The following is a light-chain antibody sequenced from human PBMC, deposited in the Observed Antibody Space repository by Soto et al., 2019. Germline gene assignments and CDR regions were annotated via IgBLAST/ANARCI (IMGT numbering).Light chain of an antibody. CDR3: QERGRWPRAT. Sequence: EMVLTQSPATLSLSPGESATLSCRASQNAGLNFAWYQQKSGQPPRLLIHTASSRATGIPARFSGSGSRTDFTLIICSLEPEDIAVYYCQERGRWPRATFGGGTKVEMK. CDR1: QNAGLN. J-gene: IGKJ4*01. CDR2: TAS. V-gene: IGKV3-11*01.